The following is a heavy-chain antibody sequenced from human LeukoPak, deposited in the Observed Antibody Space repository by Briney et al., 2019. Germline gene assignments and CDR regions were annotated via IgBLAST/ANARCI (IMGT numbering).Heavy chain of an antibody. D-gene: IGHD5-18*01. CDR2: ISAYNGNT. CDR1: GYTFNNYG. CDR3: ARDWDPSGYSYGRFDY. J-gene: IGHJ4*02. V-gene: IGHV1-18*01. Sequence: ASVKVSCKASGYTFNNYGISWVRQAPGQGLEWMGRISAYNGNTNYAQKVQGRVTMTTDTSTNTAYMELRSLRAEDTAVYYCARDWDPSGYSYGRFDYWGQGTLVTVSS.